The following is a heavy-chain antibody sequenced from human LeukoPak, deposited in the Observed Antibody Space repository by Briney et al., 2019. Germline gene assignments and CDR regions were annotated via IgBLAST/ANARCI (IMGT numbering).Heavy chain of an antibody. CDR3: AREDLAYLDY. CDR2: ISSSSSYI. Sequence: GGSLRLSCAASGFTFSSYSMNWVRQAPGKGLEWVSSISSSSSYIYYADSVKGRFTISRDNAKNSLYMQMNSLRAEDTAVYYCAREDLAYLDYWGQGTLVTVSS. D-gene: IGHD5-12*01. V-gene: IGHV3-21*01. J-gene: IGHJ4*02. CDR1: GFTFSSYS.